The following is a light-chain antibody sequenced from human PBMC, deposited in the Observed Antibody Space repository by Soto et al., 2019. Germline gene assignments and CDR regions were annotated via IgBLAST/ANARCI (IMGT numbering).Light chain of an antibody. J-gene: IGLJ1*01. CDR3: GSWDSSLSAYV. V-gene: IGLV1-51*01. CDR1: SSNIGGNS. CDR2: DDN. Sequence: ISCSGSSSNIGGNSVSWYQQLPGTAPKLLIYDDNKRPSGIPDRFSGSKSGTSATLGITGFQTGDEADYYCGSWDSSLSAYVFGTGTKVTAL.